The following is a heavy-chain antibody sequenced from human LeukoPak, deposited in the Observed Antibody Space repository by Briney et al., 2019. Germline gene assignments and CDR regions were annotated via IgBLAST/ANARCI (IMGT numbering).Heavy chain of an antibody. Sequence: GGSLGLSCAASGFTFSSYGMHWVRQAPGKGLEWEAFISYDGSNRYYVDSVKGRFTISRDNSKNTLYLQMNSLRPEDTAVYYCAKVRGPGEVSGWYYFDSWGQGTLVTVSS. CDR1: GFTFSSYG. CDR3: AKVRGPGEVSGWYYFDS. V-gene: IGHV3-30*02. D-gene: IGHD6-19*01. J-gene: IGHJ4*02. CDR2: ISYDGSNR.